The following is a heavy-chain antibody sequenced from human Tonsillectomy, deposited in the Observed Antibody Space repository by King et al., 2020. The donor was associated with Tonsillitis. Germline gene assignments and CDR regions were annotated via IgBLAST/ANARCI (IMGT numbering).Heavy chain of an antibody. Sequence: VQLVESGGGLVQPGRSLRLSCAASPFSFDDYGMHWVRQAPGKGLEWVTGISWNSGNIGYAESVRGRFTIARDNAKELLYLQMRGLRAGDTALYYCVRDMSSGSYYGAFDLWGLGTMVIVSS. V-gene: IGHV3-9*01. CDR3: VRDMSSGSYYGAFDL. J-gene: IGHJ3*01. CDR2: ISWNSGNI. CDR1: PFSFDDYG. D-gene: IGHD1-26*01.